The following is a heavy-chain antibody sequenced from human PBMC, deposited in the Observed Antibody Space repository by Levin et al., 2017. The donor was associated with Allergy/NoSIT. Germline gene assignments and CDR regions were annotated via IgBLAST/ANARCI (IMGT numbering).Heavy chain of an antibody. V-gene: IGHV4-59*01. Sequence: SQTLSLTCTVSGGSISSYYWSWIRQPPGKGLEWIGYIYYSGSTNYNPSLKSRVTISVDTSKNQFSLKLSSVTAADTAVYYCARDIGSYYYGSGSYYGDWFDPWGQGTLVTVSS. J-gene: IGHJ5*02. CDR2: IYYSGST. D-gene: IGHD3-10*01. CDR1: GGSISSYY. CDR3: ARDIGSYYYGSGSYYGDWFDP.